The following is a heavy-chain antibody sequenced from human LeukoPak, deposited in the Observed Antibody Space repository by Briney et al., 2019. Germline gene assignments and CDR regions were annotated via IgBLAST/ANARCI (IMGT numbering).Heavy chain of an antibody. V-gene: IGHV1-46*01. CDR1: GYTFTSYY. CDR2: INPSGGST. Sequence: ASVKVSCKASGYTFTSYYMHWVRQAPGQGLEWMGIINPSGGSTSYAQKFQGRVTMTRDTSTSTVYMEVSSLRSEDTAVYYCAGEYSGSYAFDYWGQGTLVTVSS. J-gene: IGHJ4*02. D-gene: IGHD1-26*01. CDR3: AGEYSGSYAFDY.